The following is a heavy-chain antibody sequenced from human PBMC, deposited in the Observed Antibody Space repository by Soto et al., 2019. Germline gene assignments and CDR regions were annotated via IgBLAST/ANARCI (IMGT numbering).Heavy chain of an antibody. CDR2: IYQSGTT. CDR1: GGSISGAGYA. J-gene: IGHJ5*02. CDR3: ARAHFYSGSGNYNNLMSDP. V-gene: IGHV4-30-2*01. D-gene: IGHD3-10*01. Sequence: LSLTCAVSGGSISGAGYAWSWIRQPPGGGLEWIGYIYQSGTTLYNPSLKTRLTMSLDRSNNQFSLTLNSMTAADTAVYYCARAHFYSGSGNYNNLMSDPWGQGTQVTVSS.